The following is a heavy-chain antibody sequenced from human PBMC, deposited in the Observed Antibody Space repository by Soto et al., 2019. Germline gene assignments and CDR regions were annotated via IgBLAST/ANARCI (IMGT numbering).Heavy chain of an antibody. CDR1: GFTFSSYG. D-gene: IGHD2-15*01. J-gene: IGHJ6*02. Sequence: PGGSLRLSCAASGFTFSSYGMHWVRQAPGKGLEWVAVIWYDGSNKYYADSVKGRFTISRDNSKNTLYLQMNSLRAADTAVYYCARDSCSGGNCYSAYYGMDVWGQGTTVTVSS. CDR2: IWYDGSNK. V-gene: IGHV3-33*01. CDR3: ARDSCSGGNCYSAYYGMDV.